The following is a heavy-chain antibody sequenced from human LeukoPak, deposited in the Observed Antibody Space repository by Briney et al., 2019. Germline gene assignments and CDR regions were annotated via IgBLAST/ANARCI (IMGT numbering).Heavy chain of an antibody. CDR3: ARAPDYSNYYFDY. CDR1: GYSFTSYW. CDR2: IYPGDSDT. V-gene: IGHV5-51*01. J-gene: IGHJ4*02. Sequence: GESLKISCKGSGYSFTSYWIGWVRQMPRKGLEWMGIIYPGDSDTRYSPSFQGQVTISADKSISTAYLQWSSLKASDTAMYYCARAPDYSNYYFDYWGQGTLVTVSS. D-gene: IGHD4-11*01.